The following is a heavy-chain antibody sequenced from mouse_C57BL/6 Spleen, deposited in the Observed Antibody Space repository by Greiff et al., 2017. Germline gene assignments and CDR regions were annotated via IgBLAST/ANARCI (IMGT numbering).Heavy chain of an antibody. CDR1: GYAFSSYW. D-gene: IGHD1-1*01. J-gene: IGHJ3*01. V-gene: IGHV1-80*01. CDR3: ASSEGYYYGSSYGFAY. Sequence: QVQLQQSGAELVKPGASVKISCKASGYAFSSYWMNWVKQRPGKGLEWIGQIYPGDGDTNYNGKFKGKATLTADKSSSTAYMQLSSLTSEDSAVYFCASSEGYYYGSSYGFAYWGQGTLVTVSA. CDR2: IYPGDGDT.